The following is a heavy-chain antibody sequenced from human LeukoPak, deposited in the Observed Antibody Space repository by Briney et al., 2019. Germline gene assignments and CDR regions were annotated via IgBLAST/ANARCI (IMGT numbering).Heavy chain of an antibody. CDR1: GGSISNGNW. CDR3: ARPKRNGDFDY. CDR2: IYFSGST. Sequence: SETLSLTCAVSGGSISNGNWWTWVRQPPGKGLEWIGEIYFSGSTNYNPSLKSRVTISLDKSKSHFSLRVSSVTAADTAVYYCARPKRNGDFDYWGQGTLVTVSS. D-gene: IGHD3-10*01. J-gene: IGHJ4*02. V-gene: IGHV4-4*02.